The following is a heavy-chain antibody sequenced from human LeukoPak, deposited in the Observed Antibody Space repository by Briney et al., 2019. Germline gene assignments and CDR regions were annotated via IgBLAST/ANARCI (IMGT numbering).Heavy chain of an antibody. V-gene: IGHV1-2*02. CDR3: ARKVTMVREYNWFDP. D-gene: IGHD3-10*01. Sequence: GASVKVSCKASGYSFTDYYMHWVRQAPGQGLEWMGWINPNSGGTNYAQKFQGRVTMTRDTSISTAYMELSRLRSDDTAVYYCARKVTMVREYNWFDPWGQGTLVTVSS. CDR2: INPNSGGT. CDR1: GYSFTDYY. J-gene: IGHJ5*02.